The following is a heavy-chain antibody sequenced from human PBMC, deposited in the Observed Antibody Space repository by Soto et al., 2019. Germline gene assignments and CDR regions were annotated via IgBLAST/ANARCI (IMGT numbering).Heavy chain of an antibody. CDR2: ISGSGGST. J-gene: IGHJ4*02. CDR3: AEDTAMVITPFDY. CDR1: GFTLSSYA. Sequence: GGSLRLSCAASGFTLSSYAMSWVRQAPGKGLEWVSAISGSGGSTYYADSVKGRFTISRANSKNTLYLQMNSLRAEDTAVYYCAEDTAMVITPFDYWGQGTLVTVSS. V-gene: IGHV3-23*01. D-gene: IGHD5-18*01.